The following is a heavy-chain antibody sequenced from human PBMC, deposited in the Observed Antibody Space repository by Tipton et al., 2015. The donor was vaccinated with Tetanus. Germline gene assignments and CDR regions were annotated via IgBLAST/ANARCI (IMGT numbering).Heavy chain of an antibody. D-gene: IGHD7-27*01. V-gene: IGHV3-23*01. CDR2: ISGGDNSK. Sequence: SLRLSCAASGFTFSRYAMNWVRQAPGEGLEWVSSISGGDNSKYYADSVKGRFSISRDNAKNTLYLQMNSLGVDDTAVYYCAKFGAELNWDDPFDVCGHRTKVSVSS. J-gene: IGHJ3*01. CDR1: GFTFSRYA. CDR3: AKFGAELNWDDPFDV.